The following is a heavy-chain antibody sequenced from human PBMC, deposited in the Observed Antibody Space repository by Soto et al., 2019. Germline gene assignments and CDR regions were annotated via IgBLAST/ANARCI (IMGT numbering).Heavy chain of an antibody. CDR2: MNTNSDDT. CDR1: GYTFTSYD. CDR3: AKPIIDLYGSGSPSVFYYGMDV. V-gene: IGHV1-8*01. Sequence: ASVKVSCKTSGYTFTSYDINWVRQAPGQGLEWVGWMNTNSDDTRSAQKFRGRLTLTRDKSMRAVYMKLSNLRPDDSAVYYCAKPIIDLYGSGSPSVFYYGMDVWGQGTTVTVSS. D-gene: IGHD3-10*01. J-gene: IGHJ6*02.